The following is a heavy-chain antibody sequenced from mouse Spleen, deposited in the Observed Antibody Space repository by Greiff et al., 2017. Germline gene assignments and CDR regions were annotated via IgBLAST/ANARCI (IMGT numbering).Heavy chain of an antibody. CDR2: ISNGGGST. J-gene: IGHJ2*01. D-gene: IGHD1-1*01. V-gene: IGHV5-12*01. CDR3: ARQRRSYGNYFDY. Sequence: EVKLMESGGGLVQPGGSLKLSCAASGFTFSDYYMYWVRQTPEKRLEWVAYISNGGGSTYYPDTVKGRFTISRDNAKNTLYLQMSRLKSEDTAMYYCARQRRSYGNYFDYWGQGTTLTVSS. CDR1: GFTFSDYY.